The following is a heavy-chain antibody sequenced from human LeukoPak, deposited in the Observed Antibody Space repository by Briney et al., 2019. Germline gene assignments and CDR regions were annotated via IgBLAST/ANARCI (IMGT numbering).Heavy chain of an antibody. D-gene: IGHD6-13*01. CDR3: ARVWEGSSWATFDY. CDR2: IYYSGST. Sequence: SETLSLTCTVSGYSISSYYWSWIRQPPGKGLEWVGHIYYSGSTKYNPSLKSRVTISVDTSKNQFSLNLRSVTAADTAVYCCARVWEGSSWATFDYWGQGTLVTVSS. V-gene: IGHV4-59*01. J-gene: IGHJ4*02. CDR1: GYSISSYY.